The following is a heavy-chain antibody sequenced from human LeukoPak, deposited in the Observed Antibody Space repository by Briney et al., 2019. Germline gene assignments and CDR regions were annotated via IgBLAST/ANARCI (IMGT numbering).Heavy chain of an antibody. V-gene: IGHV3-74*01. Sequence: PGGSLRLSRATSGFIFSTYSMHWIRQGPGKGLVWVSRITSDGSKTDYADSVKGRFTIARDNTRNTLYLQMSSLRSEDTAVYYCARSRDAAFDIWGRGTMVTVSS. CDR1: GFIFSTYS. CDR2: ITSDGSKT. D-gene: IGHD2-2*01. J-gene: IGHJ3*02. CDR3: ARSRDAAFDI.